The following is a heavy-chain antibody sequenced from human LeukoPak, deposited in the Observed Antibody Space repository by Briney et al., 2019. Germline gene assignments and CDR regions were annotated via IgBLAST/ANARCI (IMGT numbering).Heavy chain of an antibody. V-gene: IGHV3-30*18. CDR2: ISFDGNNI. J-gene: IGHJ4*02. D-gene: IGHD3-22*01. CDR1: GFTFRSYG. Sequence: GGSLRLSCAASGFTFRSYGMHWVRQAPGKGLEWVAVISFDGNNIYYADSVKGRFTISRDNSKNMLYLQMNSLRAEDTAVYYCAKGSIQYYYDSSGYYLDYWGQGTLVTVSS. CDR3: AKGSIQYYYDSSGYYLDY.